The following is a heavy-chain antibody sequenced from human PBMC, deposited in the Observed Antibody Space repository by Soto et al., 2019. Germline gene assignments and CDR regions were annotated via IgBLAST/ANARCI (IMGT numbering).Heavy chain of an antibody. CDR2: ISGSGGST. J-gene: IGHJ4*02. CDR3: AKDHDSSGYYVIDY. V-gene: IGHV3-23*01. D-gene: IGHD3-22*01. Sequence: GESLKISCAASGFTFSSYAMSWVRQAPGKGLEWVSAISGSGGSTYYADSVKGRFTISRDNSKNTLYLQMNSLRAEDTAVYYCAKDHDSSGYYVIDYWGQGTLVTVSS. CDR1: GFTFSSYA.